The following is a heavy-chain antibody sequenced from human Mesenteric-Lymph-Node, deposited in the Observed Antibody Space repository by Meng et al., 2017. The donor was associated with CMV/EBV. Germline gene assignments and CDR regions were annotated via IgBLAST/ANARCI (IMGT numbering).Heavy chain of an antibody. V-gene: IGHV3-53*01. Sequence: GESLKISCAASGFIVSSNYMTWVRQAPGKGLEWVSVIYSGGTTFYAVSVKGRFAISRDNSRNTLDLQMNSLRVDDTAVYYCVRAFNRNHVGDFGGVWGQGTTVTVSS. CDR2: IYSGGTT. CDR3: VRAFNRNHVGDFGGV. D-gene: IGHD4-23*01. CDR1: GFIVSSNY. J-gene: IGHJ6*02.